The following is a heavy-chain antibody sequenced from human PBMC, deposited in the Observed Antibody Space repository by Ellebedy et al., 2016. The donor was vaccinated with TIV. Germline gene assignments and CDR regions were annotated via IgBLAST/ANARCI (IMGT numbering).Heavy chain of an antibody. V-gene: IGHV4-39*01. CDR1: GGSTVNSPYF. CDR2: ISYRGST. CDR3: ARVAAAGHLSSVDF. Sequence: SETLSLXCTVSGGSTVNSPYFWGWIRQPPGKGLEWIGSISYRGSTFYIPALKSRVTMSVDTSKEQFSLKVRSVTAADTAFYFCARVAAAGHLSSVDFWGQGTLVTVSS. D-gene: IGHD2-21*02. J-gene: IGHJ4*02.